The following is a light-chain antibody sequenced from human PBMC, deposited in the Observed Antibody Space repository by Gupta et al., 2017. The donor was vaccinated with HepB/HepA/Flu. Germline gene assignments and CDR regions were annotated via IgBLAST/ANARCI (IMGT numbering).Light chain of an antibody. CDR3: AAWDDSLNGVV. CDR2: SHN. CDR1: NSNIGSNT. V-gene: IGLV1-44*01. J-gene: IGLJ2*01. Sequence: SVXTXPPSASXXPGQRVTFSCSGSNSNIGSNTVNWYQQFPGTASKLLIYSHNQRPSGVPDRFSGSKSGTSASLAISGLRSEDEADYYCAAWDDSLNGVVFGGGTKLTVL.